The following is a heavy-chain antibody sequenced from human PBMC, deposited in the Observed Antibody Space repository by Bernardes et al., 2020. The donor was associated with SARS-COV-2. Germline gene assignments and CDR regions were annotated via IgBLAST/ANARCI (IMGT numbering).Heavy chain of an antibody. CDR2: IDPSDGYI. D-gene: IGHD2-15*01. CDR1: GYRFITYW. CDR3: AKDRDMILIGHGMDA. V-gene: IGHV5-10-1*01. Sequence: GASLKISCEGSGYRFITYWISWVRQMPGKGLEWLGTIDPSDGYIYYSPSFQGHVSISDDKSRSTAYLQWSSLKASDTARYYCAKDRDMILIGHGMDAWGQGTTVTVSS. J-gene: IGHJ6*02.